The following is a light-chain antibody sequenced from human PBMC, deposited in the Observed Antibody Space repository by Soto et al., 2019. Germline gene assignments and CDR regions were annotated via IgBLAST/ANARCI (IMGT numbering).Light chain of an antibody. Sequence: QSALTQPASVSGSPGQSITISCTGTSSDIGGYDYVSCYQQHPDKAPKLIIYDVTSRPSGVSNRFSGSKSGNTASLTISGLQAEDEADYYCSSYTSSTTLVFGPGTKVTVL. CDR2: DVT. J-gene: IGLJ1*01. CDR1: SSDIGGYDY. CDR3: SSYTSSTTLV. V-gene: IGLV2-14*03.